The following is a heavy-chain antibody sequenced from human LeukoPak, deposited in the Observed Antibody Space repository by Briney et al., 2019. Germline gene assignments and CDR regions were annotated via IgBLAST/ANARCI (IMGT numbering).Heavy chain of an antibody. CDR2: INHSGST. V-gene: IGHV4-34*01. D-gene: IGHD6-13*01. CDR3: AREPIAAAGTRGSDFDY. J-gene: IGHJ4*02. CDR1: GFTFSRDW. Sequence: GSLRLSCAASGFTFSRDWMHWVRQAPGKGLEWIGEINHSGSTNYNPSLKSRVTISVDTSKNQFSLKLSSVTAADTAVYYCAREPIAAAGTRGSDFDYWGQGTLVTVSS.